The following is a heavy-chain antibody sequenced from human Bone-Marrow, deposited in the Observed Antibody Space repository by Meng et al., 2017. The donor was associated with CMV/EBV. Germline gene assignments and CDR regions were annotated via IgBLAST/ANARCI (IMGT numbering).Heavy chain of an antibody. CDR2: ISAYNGKT. Sequence: ASVKVSCKASGFTFISYGINWVRQAPGQGLEWLGWISAYNGKTSYAQELQGRVTMTTDTSTSTAYMEVRSLRSADTAVYYCARDYYDSSGYHYYYYGMDVWGQGTTVTGSS. J-gene: IGHJ6*02. CDR3: ARDYYDSSGYHYYYYGMDV. V-gene: IGHV1-18*01. D-gene: IGHD3-22*01. CDR1: GFTFISYG.